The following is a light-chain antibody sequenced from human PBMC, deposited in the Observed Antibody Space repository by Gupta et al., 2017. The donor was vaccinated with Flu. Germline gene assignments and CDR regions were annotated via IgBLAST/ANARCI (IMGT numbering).Light chain of an antibody. V-gene: IGLV1-51*02. CDR3: GTWDSSLTTGV. CDR2: ENN. Sequence: SSSNIGNNYVSWYQQLPGTAPKLLIYENNKRPSGSPDRVSGSKSDTSATLGITGLQTGDEADYYCGTWDSSLTTGVFGGGTKLTVL. CDR1: SSNIGNNY. J-gene: IGLJ3*02.